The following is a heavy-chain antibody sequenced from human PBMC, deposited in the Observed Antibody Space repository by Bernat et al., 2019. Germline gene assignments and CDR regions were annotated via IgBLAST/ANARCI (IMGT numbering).Heavy chain of an antibody. CDR1: GFTVSSNY. V-gene: IGHV3-66*01. CDR2: IYSGGST. J-gene: IGHJ5*02. Sequence: EVQLVESGGGLVQPGGSLRLSCAASGFTVSSNYMSWVRQAPGKGLEWVSVIYSGGSTYYADSVQGRFTISRDKSKNTLYLQMNSLRAEDTAVYYCARDSRGIPDYDILTGLGWFDPWGQGTLVTVSA. CDR3: ARDSRGIPDYDILTGLGWFDP. D-gene: IGHD3-9*01.